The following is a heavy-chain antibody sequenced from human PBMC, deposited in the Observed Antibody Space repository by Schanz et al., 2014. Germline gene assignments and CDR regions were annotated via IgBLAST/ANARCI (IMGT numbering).Heavy chain of an antibody. J-gene: IGHJ6*01. CDR1: RFTISRNP. V-gene: IGHV3-23*04. CDR3: VKDPDKYNWNDVEGMDV. CDR2: INGNGGIT. D-gene: IGHD1-1*01. Sequence: VHLVESGGGVVQPGRSLRLSCTGSRFTISRNPIHWVRQAPGKGLERVSAINGNGGITYYADPVKGRFTISRDNSKNTLYLQMKSLRVEDTAVYYCVKDPDKYNWNDVEGMDVWGPGTTVTVSS.